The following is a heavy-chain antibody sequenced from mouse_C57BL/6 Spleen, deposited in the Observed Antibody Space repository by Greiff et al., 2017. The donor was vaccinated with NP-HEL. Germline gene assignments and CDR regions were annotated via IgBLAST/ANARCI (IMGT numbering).Heavy chain of an antibody. CDR3: ARDYGSSSFAY. Sequence: VKVVESGPELVKPGASVKLSCKASGYTFTSYDINWVKQRPGQGLEWIGWIYPRDGSTKYNEKFKGKATLTVDTSSSTAYMELHSLTSEDSAVYFCARDYGSSSFAYWGQGTLVTVSA. J-gene: IGHJ3*01. D-gene: IGHD1-1*01. CDR2: IYPRDGST. CDR1: GYTFTSYD. V-gene: IGHV1-85*01.